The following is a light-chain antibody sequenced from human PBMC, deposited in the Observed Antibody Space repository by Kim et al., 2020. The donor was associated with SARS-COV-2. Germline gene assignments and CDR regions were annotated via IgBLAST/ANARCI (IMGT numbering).Light chain of an antibody. CDR2: LNSDGSH. CDR3: QTLGISIQV. CDR1: SGHSSYA. V-gene: IGLV4-69*01. J-gene: IGLJ2*01. Sequence: QLVLTHSPSASASLGASVKLTWTLSSGHSSYAIAWHQQQPEKGPRYLMKLNSDGSHSKGDGISDRFSGSTSGAERYLTITSLQSEDEADYYCQTLGISIQVFGGGTQLTVL.